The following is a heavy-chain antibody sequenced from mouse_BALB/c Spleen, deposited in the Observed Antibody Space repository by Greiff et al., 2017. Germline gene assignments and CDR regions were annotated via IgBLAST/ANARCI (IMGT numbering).Heavy chain of an antibody. Sequence: EVKLMESGGGLVKPGGSLKLSCAASGFTFSSYTMSWVRQTPEKRLEWVATISSGGGNTYYPDSVKGRFTISRDNAKNNLYLQMSSLRSEDTALYYCARWGYGTFAYWGQGTLVTVSA. CDR2: ISSGGGNT. V-gene: IGHV5-9*03. CDR3: ARWGYGTFAY. J-gene: IGHJ3*01. D-gene: IGHD2-10*02. CDR1: GFTFSSYT.